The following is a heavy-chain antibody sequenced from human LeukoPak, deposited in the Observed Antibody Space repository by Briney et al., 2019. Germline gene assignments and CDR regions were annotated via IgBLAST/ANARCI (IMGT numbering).Heavy chain of an antibody. D-gene: IGHD2-2*01. V-gene: IGHV1-69*13. CDR3: ARVPGIVVVPAADAFDP. Sequence: GASVKVSCKASGYTFTGYYMHWVRQAPGQGLEWMGGIIPIFGTANYAQKFQGRVTITADESTSTAYMELSSLRSEDTAVYYCARVPGIVVVPAADAFDPWGQGTLVTVSS. CDR1: GYTFTGYY. CDR2: IIPIFGTA. J-gene: IGHJ5*02.